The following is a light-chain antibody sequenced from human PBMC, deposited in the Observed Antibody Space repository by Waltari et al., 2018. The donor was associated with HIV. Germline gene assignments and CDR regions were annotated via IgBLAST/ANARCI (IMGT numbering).Light chain of an antibody. J-gene: IGLJ2*01. CDR2: NIK. V-gene: IGLV1-44*01. CDR1: SSHIGRNP. CDR3: AAWDDSLNGHVL. Sequence: QSVLTQPPSASGTPGRRVTFSCSGSSSHIGRNPVDWYQKPPGTAPRLLIYNIKLRPSGFPDRFAGSKSGTSASLAISGLQSEDEADYYCAAWDDSLNGHVLFGGGTKLTVL.